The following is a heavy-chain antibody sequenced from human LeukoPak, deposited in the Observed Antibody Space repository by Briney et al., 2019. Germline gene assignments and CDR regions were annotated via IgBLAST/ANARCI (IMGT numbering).Heavy chain of an antibody. V-gene: IGHV5-51*01. CDR2: IYPGDSDT. J-gene: IGHJ4*02. Sequence: GESLKISCQGSGYSFTSYWIGWVRQMPGKGLEWMGIIYPGDSDTRYSPSFQGQVTISADKSISTAYLQWSSLKASDTAMYYCARPGEKRSWYLDYWGQGTLVTVSS. D-gene: IGHD6-13*01. CDR1: GYSFTSYW. CDR3: ARPGEKRSWYLDY.